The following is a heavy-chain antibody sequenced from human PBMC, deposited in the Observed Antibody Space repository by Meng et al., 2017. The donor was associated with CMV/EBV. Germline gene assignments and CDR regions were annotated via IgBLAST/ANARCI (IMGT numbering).Heavy chain of an antibody. CDR2: ISGSGGST. V-gene: IGHV3-23*01. CDR3: AKDAHIVVVPAALYY. D-gene: IGHD2-2*01. J-gene: IGHJ4*02. Sequence: GESLKISCAASGFTFSSYAVSWVRQAPGKGPEWVSAISGSGGSTYYADSVKGRFTISRDNSKNTLYLQMNSLRAEDTAVYYCAKDAHIVVVPAALYYWGQGTLVTVSS. CDR1: GFTFSSYA.